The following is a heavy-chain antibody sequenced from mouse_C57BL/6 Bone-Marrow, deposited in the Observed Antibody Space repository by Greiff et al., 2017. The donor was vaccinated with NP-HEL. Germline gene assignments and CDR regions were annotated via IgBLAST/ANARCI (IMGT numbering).Heavy chain of an antibody. CDR2: ISPRSGYT. Sequence: QVQLQQSGAELARPGASVKLSCKASGYTFTSYGISWVKQRTGQGLEWIGEISPRSGYTYYNEKFKGKATLTADKSSSTAYMELRSLTSEDSAVYFCARDYDYSWFAYWGQGTLVTVSA. V-gene: IGHV1-81*01. CDR1: GYTFTSYG. CDR3: ARDYDYSWFAY. D-gene: IGHD2-4*01. J-gene: IGHJ3*01.